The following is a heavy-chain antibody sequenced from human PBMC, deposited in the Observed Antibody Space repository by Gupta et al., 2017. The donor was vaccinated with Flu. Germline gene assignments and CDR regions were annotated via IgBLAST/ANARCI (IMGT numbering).Heavy chain of an antibody. CDR2: ISSSSSYR. CDR1: GFTFSSYS. J-gene: IGHJ4*02. D-gene: IGHD6-13*01. CDR3: ARDPFDYSSSWYRHDY. Sequence: EVQLVESGGGLVKPGGSLRLSCAASGFTFSSYSMNWVRQAPGKGLEWVSSISSSSSYRYYADSVKGRFTISRDNDKNSLYLKMNSLRAEDTAVYYCARDPFDYSSSWYRHDYWGQGTLVTVSS. V-gene: IGHV3-21*01.